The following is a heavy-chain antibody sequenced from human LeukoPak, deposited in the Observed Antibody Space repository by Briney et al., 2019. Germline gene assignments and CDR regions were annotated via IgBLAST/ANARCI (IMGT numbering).Heavy chain of an antibody. CDR1: GGSISSYY. CDR3: ARESITIFGVAPLDY. Sequence: SETLSLTCTVSGGSISSYYWSWIPQPAGKGLEWIGRIYTSGSTNYNPSLKSRVTMSVDTSKNQFSLKLSSVTAADTAVYYCARESITIFGVAPLDYWGQGTLVTVSS. CDR2: IYTSGST. J-gene: IGHJ4*02. V-gene: IGHV4-4*07. D-gene: IGHD3-3*01.